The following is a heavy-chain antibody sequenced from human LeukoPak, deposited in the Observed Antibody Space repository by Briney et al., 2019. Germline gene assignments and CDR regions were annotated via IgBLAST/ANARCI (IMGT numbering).Heavy chain of an antibody. D-gene: IGHD3-10*01. CDR1: GGSFRGYY. V-gene: IGHV4-34*01. J-gene: IGHJ3*02. CDR2: INHSGST. Sequence: PSETLSLTYALYGGSFRGYYWSWIRQPPGKGLHWMGEINHSGSTNYNPSLKSRVTISVDTSKNQFSLKLSSVTAADTAVYYCASGYGSGSYFAFDIWGQGTMVTVSS. CDR3: ASGYGSGSYFAFDI.